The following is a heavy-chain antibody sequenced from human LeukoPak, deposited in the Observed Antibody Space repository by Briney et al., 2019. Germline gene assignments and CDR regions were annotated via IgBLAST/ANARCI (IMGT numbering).Heavy chain of an antibody. J-gene: IGHJ4*02. Sequence: SETLSLTCTVSGGSIRSSYYYWGWIRQPPGKGLEWIGSIYDSGSTYYNPSLKSRVTISVDTSKNQFSLKLNSVTAADTAVYYCARVLTDYGDHGTHYFDYWGQGTLVTVSS. V-gene: IGHV4-39*01. CDR1: GGSIRSSYYY. D-gene: IGHD4-17*01. CDR2: IYDSGST. CDR3: ARVLTDYGDHGTHYFDY.